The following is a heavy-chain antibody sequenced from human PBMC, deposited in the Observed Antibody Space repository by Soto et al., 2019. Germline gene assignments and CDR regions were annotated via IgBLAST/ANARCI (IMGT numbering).Heavy chain of an antibody. CDR1: GYTFTSYG. J-gene: IGHJ6*02. CDR2: ISAYNGNT. Sequence: GASVKVSCKASGYTFTSYGNSWVRQAPGQGLEWMGWISAYNGNTNYAQKLQGRVTMTTDTSTSTAYMELRSLRSDDTAVYYCARGGHCSGGSCYPPYYYYGMDVWGQGTTVTVSS. D-gene: IGHD2-15*01. CDR3: ARGGHCSGGSCYPPYYYYGMDV. V-gene: IGHV1-18*01.